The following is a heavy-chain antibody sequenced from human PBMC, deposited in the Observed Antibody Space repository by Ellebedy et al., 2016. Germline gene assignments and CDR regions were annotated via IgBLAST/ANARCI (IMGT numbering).Heavy chain of an antibody. V-gene: IGHV3-23*01. J-gene: IGHJ4*02. CDR1: GFSFSSHG. CDR3: AKDMQLSY. Sequence: GESLKISXAASGFSFSSHGMHWVRQAPGKGLEWVSLISSSGDNTFYADYVKGRFTISRDDSKNTLYLEMNSLRAEDTAVYYCAKDMQLSYWGQGTLVTVSS. CDR2: ISSSGDNT. D-gene: IGHD5-18*01.